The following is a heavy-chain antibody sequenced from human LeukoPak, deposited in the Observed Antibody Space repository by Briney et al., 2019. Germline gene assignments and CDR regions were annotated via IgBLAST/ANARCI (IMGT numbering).Heavy chain of an antibody. CDR2: IWYHGSNQ. D-gene: IGHD4/OR15-4a*01. J-gene: IGHJ4*02. CDR1: GFTFRNHG. Sequence: PGGSLRLSCAASGFTFRNHGMHWVRPAPGKGLEWVAVIWYHGSNQYYADSVKGRFTISRDNSRNTLYLQMNSLRSEDTAVYFCARDRWAKLVDYWGQGTLVTVSS. V-gene: IGHV3-33*01. CDR3: ARDRWAKLVDY.